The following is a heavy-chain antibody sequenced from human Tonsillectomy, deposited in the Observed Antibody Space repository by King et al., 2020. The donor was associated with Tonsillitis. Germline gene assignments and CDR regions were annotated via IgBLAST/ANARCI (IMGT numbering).Heavy chain of an antibody. CDR1: GFTFSDYY. D-gene: IGHD5-12*01. CDR3: ARGILAYYYYGMDV. Sequence: QLVQSGGGLVKPRGSLRLSCAASGFTFSDYYMSWIRQTPGKGLEWVSYISSSANTIYYADSVKGRFTISRDNAKNSRYLQMNSRRAEDTAVYYCARGILAYYYYGMDVWGQGTTVTVSS. CDR2: ISSSANTI. V-gene: IGHV3-11*01. J-gene: IGHJ6*02.